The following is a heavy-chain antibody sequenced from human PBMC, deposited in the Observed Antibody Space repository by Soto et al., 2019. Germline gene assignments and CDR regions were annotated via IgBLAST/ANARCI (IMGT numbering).Heavy chain of an antibody. CDR3: ARDQDNYGMDV. CDR2: MNPNSANT. J-gene: IGHJ6*02. Sequence: QVQLVQSGAEVKKPGASVKVSCKASGYTFTSYDINWVRQATGQGLEWMGWMNPNSANTDYAQKFQGTVTMTRNTSISTAYMELSSLRSEDTAMYYCARDQDNYGMDVWGQGTTVTVSS. V-gene: IGHV1-8*01. CDR1: GYTFTSYD.